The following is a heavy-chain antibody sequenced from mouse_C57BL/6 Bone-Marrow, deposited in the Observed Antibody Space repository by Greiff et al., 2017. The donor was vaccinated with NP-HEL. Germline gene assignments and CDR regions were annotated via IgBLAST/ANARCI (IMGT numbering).Heavy chain of an antibody. V-gene: IGHV1-81*01. CDR2: IYPRSGNT. Sequence: VQLQESGAELARPGASVKLSCKASGYTFTSYGISWVKQRTGQGLEWIGEIYPRSGNTYYNEKFKGKATLTADKSSSTAYMELRSLTSEDSAVYFCARHLYYYGSSRYFDVWGTGTTVTVSS. CDR3: ARHLYYYGSSRYFDV. J-gene: IGHJ1*03. CDR1: GYTFTSYG. D-gene: IGHD1-1*01.